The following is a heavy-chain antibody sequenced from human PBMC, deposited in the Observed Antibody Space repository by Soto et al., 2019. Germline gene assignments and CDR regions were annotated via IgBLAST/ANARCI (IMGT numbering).Heavy chain of an antibody. CDR3: ARGDRTCSPRGWFDP. CDR1: GYSFTSYG. CDR2: ISTYNGDT. Sequence: QVQLVQSVTEVTKPWASVQVSCKASGYSFTSYGINWVRQAPGQGLEWMGWISTYNGDTNYAQKVQGRVTMTTDTSTTTAYMELRRLTSDDTAVYFCARGDRTCSPRGWFDPWGQGTVVTVSS. D-gene: IGHD2-21*01. V-gene: IGHV1-18*04. J-gene: IGHJ5*02.